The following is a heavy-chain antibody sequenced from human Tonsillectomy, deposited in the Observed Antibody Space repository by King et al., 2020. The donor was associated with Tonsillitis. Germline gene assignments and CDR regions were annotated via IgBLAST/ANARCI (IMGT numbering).Heavy chain of an antibody. D-gene: IGHD7-27*01. CDR1: GYTFTHYA. V-gene: IGHV7-4-1*02. J-gene: IGHJ4*02. CDR2: INTNAGNTGNP. Sequence: VQLVESGSELKKPGASVKVSCKASGYTFTHYAMNWVRQAPGQGLEWMGWINTNAGNTGNPTYAQGFTGGFVVSLDTSASTAYLQISNLKAEATAVYYCVRDDWGSDFWGQGTLVTVSS. CDR3: VRDDWGSDF.